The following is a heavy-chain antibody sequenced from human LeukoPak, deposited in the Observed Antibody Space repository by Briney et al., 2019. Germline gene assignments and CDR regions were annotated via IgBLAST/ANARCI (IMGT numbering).Heavy chain of an antibody. CDR2: MSSDGIKS. CDR3: AKDHAGSGRAFEY. J-gene: IGHJ4*02. V-gene: IGHV3-30*04. Sequence: GTSLRLSCATSGFTFRMSGVHWVRQAPGKGLEWVALMSSDGIKSYYADPVKGRFTVSRDTSKDIVYLQMNSLSADDTGIYYCAKDHAGSGRAFEYWGQGTLLTVSS. CDR1: GFTFRMSG. D-gene: IGHD3-10*01.